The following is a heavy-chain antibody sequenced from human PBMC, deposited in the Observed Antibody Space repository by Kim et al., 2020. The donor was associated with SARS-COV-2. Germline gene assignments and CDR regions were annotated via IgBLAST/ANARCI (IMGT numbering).Heavy chain of an antibody. D-gene: IGHD2-21*02. Sequence: SETLSLTCTVSGGSISSYYWSWIRQPPGKGLEWIGYIYYSGSTNYNPSLKSRVTISVDTSKNQFSLKLSSVTAADTAVYYCAREACGGDCYSVLNHDAFDIWGQGTMVTVSS. J-gene: IGHJ3*02. CDR2: IYYSGST. CDR3: AREACGGDCYSVLNHDAFDI. V-gene: IGHV4-59*13. CDR1: GGSISSYY.